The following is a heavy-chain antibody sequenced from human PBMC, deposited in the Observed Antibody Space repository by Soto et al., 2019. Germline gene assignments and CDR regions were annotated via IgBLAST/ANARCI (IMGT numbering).Heavy chain of an antibody. D-gene: IGHD5-18*01. CDR2: LVPVFGRP. CDR3: AREGSRYTF. V-gene: IGHV1-69*13. CDR1: GGSFSNFG. J-gene: IGHJ4*02. Sequence: ASVKVSCKASGGSFSNFGISWVRQAPGQVLEWMVGLVPVFGRPNSAHRFRGRLTITAXXXXIXXXMXLXXLRSADTAVYYCAREGSRYTFWAQGTHVPVSS.